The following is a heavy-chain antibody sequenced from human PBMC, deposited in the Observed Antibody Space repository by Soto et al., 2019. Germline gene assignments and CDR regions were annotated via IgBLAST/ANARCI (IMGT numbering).Heavy chain of an antibody. CDR2: LKSEADGGTT. V-gene: IGHV3-15*07. Sequence: GGSLRLSCAASGFTFNNAWMHWVRQAPGKGLEWVGRLKSEADGGTTEYAAPVKGRFTISRDDSENTLYLQMNSLKTEDTAVYYCTTGSGGSVLDYWGQGTLVTVSS. CDR3: TTGSGGSVLDY. J-gene: IGHJ4*02. D-gene: IGHD2-15*01. CDR1: GFTFNNAW.